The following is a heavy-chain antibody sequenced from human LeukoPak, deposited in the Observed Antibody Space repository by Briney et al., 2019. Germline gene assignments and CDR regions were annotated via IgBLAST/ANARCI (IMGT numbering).Heavy chain of an antibody. J-gene: IGHJ5*02. Sequence: KPSETLSLTCTVSGGSISSSSYYWGWIRQPPGKGLEWIGSIYYSGSTYYNPSLKSRVTISVDTSKNQFSLKLSSVTAADTAVYYCARQLGGSWYRGWFDPRGQGTLVTVSS. V-gene: IGHV4-39*01. CDR2: IYYSGST. D-gene: IGHD6-13*01. CDR3: ARQLGGSWYRGWFDP. CDR1: GGSISSSSYY.